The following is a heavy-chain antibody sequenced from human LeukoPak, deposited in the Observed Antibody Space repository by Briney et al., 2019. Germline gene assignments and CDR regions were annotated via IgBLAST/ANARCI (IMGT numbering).Heavy chain of an antibody. CDR3: ARRDYNPSSIAARGWFDP. CDR2: INHSGST. V-gene: IGHV4-4*02. D-gene: IGHD6-6*01. CDR1: GGSISSGNW. J-gene: IGHJ5*02. Sequence: SGTLSLTCAVSGGSISSGNWWSWVRQPPGKGLEWIGEINHSGSTNYNPSLKSRVTISVDTSKNQFSLKLSSVTAADTAVYYCARRDYNPSSIAARGWFDPWGQGTLVTVSS.